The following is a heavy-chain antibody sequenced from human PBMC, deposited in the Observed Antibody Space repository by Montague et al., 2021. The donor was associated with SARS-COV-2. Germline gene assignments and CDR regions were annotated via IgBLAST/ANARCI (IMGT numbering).Heavy chain of an antibody. V-gene: IGHV4-39*07. Sequence: SETLSLTCTVSGGSISSSSYYWGWIRQPPGKGLEWIGSIYYSGSSYSNPSLKSRVTISVDTSKNQFSLELSSVTAADTAVYYCARDQGYNWNYYYYYGMDVWGQGTTVTVSS. CDR1: GGSISSSSYY. CDR3: ARDQGYNWNYYYYYGMDV. D-gene: IGHD1-20*01. J-gene: IGHJ6*01. CDR2: IYYSGSS.